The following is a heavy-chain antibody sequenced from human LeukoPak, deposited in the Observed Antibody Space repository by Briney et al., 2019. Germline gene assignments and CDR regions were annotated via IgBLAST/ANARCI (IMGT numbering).Heavy chain of an antibody. CDR3: AVWGAAQGNQFDY. CDR1: GGSISSYY. J-gene: IGHJ4*02. Sequence: SETLSLTCTVSGGSISSYYWSWIRQPPGKGLEWIGYIYYSGSTNYNPSLKSRVTISVDTSKNQFSLKLSSVTAADTAVYYCAVWGAAQGNQFDYWGQGTLVTVSS. V-gene: IGHV4-59*01. D-gene: IGHD1-26*01. CDR2: IYYSGST.